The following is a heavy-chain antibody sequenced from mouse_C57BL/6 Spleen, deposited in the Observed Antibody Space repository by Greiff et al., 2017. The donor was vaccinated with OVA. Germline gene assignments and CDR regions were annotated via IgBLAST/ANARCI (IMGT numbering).Heavy chain of an antibody. D-gene: IGHD1-1*01. CDR2: IYWDDDK. CDR1: GFSLSTSGMG. V-gene: IGHV8-12*01. J-gene: IGHJ2*01. CDR3: ARGFITTVVAHFDY. Sequence: QVTLKESGPGILQSSQTLSLTCSFSGFSLSTSGMGVSWIRQPSGKGLEWLAHIYWDDDKRYNPSLKSRLTISKDTSRNQVFRKITSVDTADTATYYCARGFITTVVAHFDYWGQGTTRTVSS.